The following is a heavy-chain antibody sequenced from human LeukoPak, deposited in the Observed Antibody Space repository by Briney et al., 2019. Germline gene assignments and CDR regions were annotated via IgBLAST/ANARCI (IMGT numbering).Heavy chain of an antibody. J-gene: IGHJ4*02. CDR3: ARDLGGSYRGFDY. V-gene: IGHV3-48*03. D-gene: IGHD1-26*01. CDR1: GFTFSSYE. Sequence: PGGSLRLSCAASGFTFSSYEMNWVRQAPGKGLEWVSYISSSGSTIYYADSVKGRFTISRDNAKNSLYLHMNSLRAEDTAVYYCARDLGGSYRGFDYWGQGTLVTVSS. CDR2: ISSSGSTI.